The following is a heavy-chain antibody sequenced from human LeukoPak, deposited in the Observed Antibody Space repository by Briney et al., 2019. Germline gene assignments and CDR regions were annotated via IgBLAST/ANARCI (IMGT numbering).Heavy chain of an antibody. D-gene: IGHD2-2*01. CDR3: ARHSCSSTSCPDDHYYYYGMDV. Sequence: PSETLSLTCIVSGGSISTRAYYWGWIRQPPGGGLEWIGSFFYSGGTYYNPSLKSRVTISVDTSKNQFSLKLSSVTAADTAVYYCARHSCSSTSCPDDHYYYYGMDVWGQGTTVTVSS. CDR2: FFYSGGT. J-gene: IGHJ6*02. V-gene: IGHV4-39*01. CDR1: GGSISTRAYY.